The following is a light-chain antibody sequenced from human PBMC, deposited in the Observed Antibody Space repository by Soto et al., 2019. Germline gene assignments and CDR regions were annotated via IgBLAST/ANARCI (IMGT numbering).Light chain of an antibody. CDR3: QQRSSWLT. V-gene: IGKV3-11*01. CDR2: DAS. J-gene: IGKJ4*01. Sequence: IVLTQSPGTLSLSPGERATLSCRASQSIGDYLAWYQHKPAQAPRLLIYDASKRATGIPARFNGSGSGTDFTLTISTLEPEDFAVYYCQQRSSWLTFGGGTNVDI. CDR1: QSIGDY.